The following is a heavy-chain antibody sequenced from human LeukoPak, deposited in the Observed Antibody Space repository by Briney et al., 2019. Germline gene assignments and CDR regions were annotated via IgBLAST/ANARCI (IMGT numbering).Heavy chain of an antibody. CDR1: GGSISSYY. CDR2: IYTSGST. Sequence: PSETLSLTCTVSGGSISSYYWSWIRQPPGKGLEWIGYIYTSGSTNYNPSLKSRVTISVDTSKNQFSLKLSSVTAADTAVYYCARVKAAAGTGAFDIWGQGTMVTVSS. D-gene: IGHD6-13*01. J-gene: IGHJ3*02. CDR3: ARVKAAAGTGAFDI. V-gene: IGHV4-4*09.